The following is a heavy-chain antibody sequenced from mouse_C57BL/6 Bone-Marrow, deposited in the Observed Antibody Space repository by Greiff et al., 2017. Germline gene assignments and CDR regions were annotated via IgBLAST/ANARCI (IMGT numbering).Heavy chain of an antibody. CDR2: IDPSDSYT. V-gene: IGHV1-69*01. J-gene: IGHJ1*03. Sequence: QVHVKQPGAELVMPGASVKLSCKASGYTFTSYWMHWVKQRPGQGLEWIGEIDPSDSYTNYNQKFKGKSTLTVDKSSSTAYMQLSSLTSEDSAVYYCARSCGNYWYFDVWGTGTTVTVSS. D-gene: IGHD1-1*02. CDR1: GYTFTSYW. CDR3: ARSCGNYWYFDV.